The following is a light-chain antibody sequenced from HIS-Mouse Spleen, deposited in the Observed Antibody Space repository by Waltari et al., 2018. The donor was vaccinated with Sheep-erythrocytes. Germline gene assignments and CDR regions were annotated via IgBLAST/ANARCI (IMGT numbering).Light chain of an antibody. CDR3: QAWDSSIVV. J-gene: IGLJ2*01. Sequence: SSELTHPPSVSVSPGQTASITCSGEKLGDKYACWYQQKPGQSPVLVIYQDTKRPSGIPERFSGSNSGNTATLTISGTQAMDEADYYCQAWDSSIVVFGGGTKLTVL. CDR1: KLGDKY. V-gene: IGLV3-1*01. CDR2: QDT.